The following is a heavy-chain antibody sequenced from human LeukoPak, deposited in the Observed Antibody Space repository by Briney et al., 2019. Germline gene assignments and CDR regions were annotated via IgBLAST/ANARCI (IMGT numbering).Heavy chain of an antibody. V-gene: IGHV3-43*01. J-gene: IGHJ6*02. Sequence: GGSLRLSCAASGFTFNAYSMHWVRQAPGKGLEWVSLISWDGDTTYYADSVTGRFTISRDNSKNSPYLQMNSLTIEDTGFYYCAKEGGTIFFDAWGQGTTVTVSS. D-gene: IGHD3-10*02. CDR3: AKEGGTIFFDA. CDR2: ISWDGDTT. CDR1: GFTFNAYS.